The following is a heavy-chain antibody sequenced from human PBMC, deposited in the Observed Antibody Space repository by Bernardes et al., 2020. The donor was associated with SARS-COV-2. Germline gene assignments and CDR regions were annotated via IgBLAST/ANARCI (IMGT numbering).Heavy chain of an antibody. CDR2: TRNKANSYST. CDR3: IEAGYCSTTSCPRAYFQP. D-gene: IGHD2-2*01. CDR1: GFTVRDHY. J-gene: IGHJ1*01. Sequence: GVSLRVSCAASGFTVRDHYRDWVRQARGKGLEWMGRTRNKANSYSTEYAASVKGRFTVARDDSKNSVYLQMNSLKTEDTAVYYCIEAGYCSTTSCPRAYFQPWGQGPLVTVSS. V-gene: IGHV3-72*01.